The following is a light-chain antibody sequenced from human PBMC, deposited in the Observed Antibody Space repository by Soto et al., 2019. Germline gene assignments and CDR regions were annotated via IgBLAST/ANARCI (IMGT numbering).Light chain of an antibody. Sequence: EIVLTQSPATLSLSPGERVTLSCRASQSVSSNYLAWYQQKPGQAPRPLIYGASSRATGLPDRFSGSGSGADFSLTISRLEPEDFAVYYCQQYGSSPIPFGQGTRLEIK. J-gene: IGKJ5*01. V-gene: IGKV3-20*01. CDR3: QQYGSSPIP. CDR2: GAS. CDR1: QSVSSNY.